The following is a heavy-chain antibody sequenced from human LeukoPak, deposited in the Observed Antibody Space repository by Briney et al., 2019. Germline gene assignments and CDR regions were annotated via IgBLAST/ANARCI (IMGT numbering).Heavy chain of an antibody. J-gene: IGHJ4*02. V-gene: IGHV5-51*01. D-gene: IGHD3-16*01. Sequence: GESLKISCKGSAYNSNYWIGWVRQMPGKGLEWMGIIYSGDSQTRYSPSFQGRVTISADKSIITAYLQWSSLEASDTAMYYCASARHGNCVWDYWGQRTLVTVSS. CDR3: ASARHGNCVWDY. CDR2: IYSGDSQT. CDR1: AYNSNYW.